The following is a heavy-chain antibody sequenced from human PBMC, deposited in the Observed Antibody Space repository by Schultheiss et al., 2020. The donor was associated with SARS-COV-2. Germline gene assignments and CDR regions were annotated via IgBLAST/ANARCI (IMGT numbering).Heavy chain of an antibody. V-gene: IGHV3-33*06. CDR1: GFTFSSYG. D-gene: IGHD1-14*01. CDR3: AKDPRDTEKYYYYYYGMDV. Sequence: GESLKISCAASGFTFSSYGMHWVRQAPGKGLEWVAVIWYDGSNKYYADSVKGRFTISRDNSKNTLYLQMNSLRAEDTAVYYCAKDPRDTEKYYYYYYGMDVWGQGTTVTVSS. CDR2: IWYDGSNK. J-gene: IGHJ6*02.